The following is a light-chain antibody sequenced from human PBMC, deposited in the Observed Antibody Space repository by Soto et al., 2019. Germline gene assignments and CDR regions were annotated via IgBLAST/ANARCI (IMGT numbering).Light chain of an antibody. CDR2: DVT. CDR3: CSHAGGSSWV. Sequence: QSVLTQPRSVSGSPGQSVTISCTGTSGDVGAYDRVSWYQHHPTKAPKLIIYDVTNRPSGVPYRFSCSKSGSTASLTISGLQAEDDADYYCCSHAGGSSWVFGGGTKLTVL. V-gene: IGLV2-11*01. J-gene: IGLJ3*02. CDR1: SGDVGAYDR.